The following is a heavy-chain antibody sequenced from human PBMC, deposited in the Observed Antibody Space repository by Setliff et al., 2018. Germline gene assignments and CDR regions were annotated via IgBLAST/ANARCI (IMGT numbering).Heavy chain of an antibody. Sequence: ASVKVSCKASGYTFTSYGISWVRQATGQGLEWMGWMNPNSGNTGYAQKFHGRVTMTRNASISTAYMELNSLRSEDTAVYFCTRAPAYVGNLMVVVTTEGYYFDSWGQGTLVTVSS. CDR3: TRAPAYVGNLMVVVTTEGYYFDS. CDR1: GYTFTSYG. D-gene: IGHD3-22*01. CDR2: MNPNSGNT. J-gene: IGHJ4*02. V-gene: IGHV1-8*02.